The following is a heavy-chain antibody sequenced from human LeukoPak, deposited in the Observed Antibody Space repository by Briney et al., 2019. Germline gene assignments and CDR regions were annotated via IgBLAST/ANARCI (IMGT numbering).Heavy chain of an antibody. D-gene: IGHD6-13*01. V-gene: IGHV3-23*01. J-gene: IGHJ4*02. CDR3: ARDGEDKSAAAGSDY. CDR2: ISGSGGST. Sequence: GGSLRLSCAASGFTVSSNYMSWVRQAPGKGLEWVSAISGSGGSTYYADSVKGRFTISRDNSKNTLYLRMNSLRAEDTAVYYCARDGEDKSAAAGSDYWGQGTLVTVSS. CDR1: GFTVSSNY.